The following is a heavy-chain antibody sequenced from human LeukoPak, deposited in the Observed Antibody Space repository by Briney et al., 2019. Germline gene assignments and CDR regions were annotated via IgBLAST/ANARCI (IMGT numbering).Heavy chain of an antibody. V-gene: IGHV3-33*01. CDR3: ARDESIAAYVY. D-gene: IGHD6-6*01. CDR2: TWYDGSNK. J-gene: IGHJ4*02. CDR1: GFTFSSYG. Sequence: GSLRLSCAASGFTFSSYGMHWVRQAPGKGLEWVAVTWYDGSNKYYADSVKGRFTISRDNSKNTLYLQMNSLRAEDTAVYYCARDESIAAYVYWGQGTLVTVSS.